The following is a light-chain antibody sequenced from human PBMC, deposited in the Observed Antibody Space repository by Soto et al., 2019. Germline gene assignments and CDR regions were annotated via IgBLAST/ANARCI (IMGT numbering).Light chain of an antibody. V-gene: IGKV1-5*01. CDR1: QSISSR. CDR3: QQYNTYWT. Sequence: IQMTQSPSTLSASVGDRVTITCRASQSISSRLAWYQQKPGKAPKVLIYAASSLESGVPSRFSGSGSGTEFTLTITSLQPDDFATYYCQQYNTYWTFGQGTKVDIK. J-gene: IGKJ1*01. CDR2: AAS.